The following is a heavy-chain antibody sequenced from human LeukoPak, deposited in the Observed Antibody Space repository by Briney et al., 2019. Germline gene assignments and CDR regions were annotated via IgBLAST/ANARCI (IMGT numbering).Heavy chain of an antibody. CDR3: AVRGRIQLWLWRD. D-gene: IGHD5-18*01. CDR2: INHSGST. CDR1: GYSISSGYY. J-gene: IGHJ4*02. V-gene: IGHV4-34*01. Sequence: SETLSLTCAVSGYSISSGYYWSWIRQPPGKGLEWIGEINHSGSTNYNPSLKSRVTISVDTSKNQFSLKLSSVTAADTAVYYCAVRGRIQLWLWRDWGQGTLVTVSS.